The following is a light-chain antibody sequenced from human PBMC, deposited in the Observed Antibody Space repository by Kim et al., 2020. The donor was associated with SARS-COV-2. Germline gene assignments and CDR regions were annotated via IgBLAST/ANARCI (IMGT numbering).Light chain of an antibody. CDR2: DAS. V-gene: IGKV1-5*01. J-gene: IGKJ1*01. CDR3: QQYNTYPWT. Sequence: ESVGDRVTITCRASQSISGWLAWHQQKPGKAPKLMVYDASILASGVPSRFSGSGSGAEFTLTISSLQPDDFATYHCQQYNTYPWTFGLGTKVDIK. CDR1: QSISGW.